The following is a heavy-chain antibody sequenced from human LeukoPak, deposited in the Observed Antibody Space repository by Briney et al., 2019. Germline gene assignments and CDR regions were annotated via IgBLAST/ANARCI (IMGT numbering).Heavy chain of an antibody. Sequence: PSETLSLTCTVSGGSINSYYWSWIRQPPGKGLEWIGYISYTGGEINYNPSLKSRLTISVDTSKHQFSLMLTSVTAADTAVYYCARQPGGTAAFDVWAQGTMVTVSS. V-gene: IGHV4-59*08. D-gene: IGHD6-13*01. CDR1: GGSINSYY. CDR2: ISYTGGEI. J-gene: IGHJ3*01. CDR3: ARQPGGTAAFDV.